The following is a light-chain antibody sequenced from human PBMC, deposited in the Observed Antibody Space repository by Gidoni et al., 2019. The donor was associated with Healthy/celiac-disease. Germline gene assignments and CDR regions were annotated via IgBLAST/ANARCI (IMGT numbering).Light chain of an antibody. J-gene: IGKJ4*01. V-gene: IGKV3-15*01. CDR2: GAS. Sequence: EIVMDQAPATLSVSPGERAPLSCRASQGVSSNLAWYQQKPGQAPRLLIYGASTRATGIPARFSGSGSGTEFTLTISSLQSEDFAVYYCQQYNNWPPLTFGGGTKVEIK. CDR1: QGVSSN. CDR3: QQYNNWPPLT.